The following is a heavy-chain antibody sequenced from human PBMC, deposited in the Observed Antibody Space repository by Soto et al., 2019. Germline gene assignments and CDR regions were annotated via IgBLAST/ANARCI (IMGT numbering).Heavy chain of an antibody. J-gene: IGHJ6*02. V-gene: IGHV3-23*01. CDR2: ISGSGDDT. CDR3: AKVDRYSSGWSYYAPEYYYYGMDV. CDR1: GFTFSTYA. Sequence: EVQLLESGGGLVQPGGSPRLSCAASGFTFSTYALSWVRQSPGTGLEWVSAISGSGDDTYYTHSVKGRFTISRDDSKNTLSLQRDSLRVEDTATYYCAKVDRYSSGWSYYAPEYYYYGMDVWGQGTTVTVSS. D-gene: IGHD6-19*01.